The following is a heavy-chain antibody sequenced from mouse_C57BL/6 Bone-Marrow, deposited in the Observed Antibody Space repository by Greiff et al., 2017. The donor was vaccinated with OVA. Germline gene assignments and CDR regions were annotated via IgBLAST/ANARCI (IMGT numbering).Heavy chain of an antibody. CDR2: IHPNSGST. CDR1: GYTFTSYW. J-gene: IGHJ2*01. Sequence: VQLQQPGAELVKPGASVKLSCKASGYTFTSYWMHWVKQRPGQGLEWIGMIHPNSGSTNYNEKFKSKATLTVDKSSSTAYMQLSSLTSEDSAVYYYARGRIYYGNFFHYWGQGTTLTVSS. D-gene: IGHD2-1*01. CDR3: ARGRIYYGNFFHY. V-gene: IGHV1-64*01.